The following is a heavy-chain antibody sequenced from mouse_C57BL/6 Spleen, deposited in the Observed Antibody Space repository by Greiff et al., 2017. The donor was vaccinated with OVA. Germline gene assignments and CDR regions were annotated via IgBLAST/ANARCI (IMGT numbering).Heavy chain of an antibody. CDR1: GYAFSSSW. Sequence: VQLQQSGPELVKPGASVKISCKASGYAFSSSWMNWVKQRPGKGLEWTGRIYPGDGDTNYNGKFKGKATLTADKSSSTAYMQLSSLTSEDSAVYFCARTFYYYGSSPSFDYWGQGTTLTVSS. J-gene: IGHJ2*01. CDR2: IYPGDGDT. V-gene: IGHV1-82*01. CDR3: ARTFYYYGSSPSFDY. D-gene: IGHD1-1*01.